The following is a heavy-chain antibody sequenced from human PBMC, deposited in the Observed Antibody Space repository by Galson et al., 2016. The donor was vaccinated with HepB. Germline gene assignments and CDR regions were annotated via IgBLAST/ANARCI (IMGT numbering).Heavy chain of an antibody. J-gene: IGHJ4*02. Sequence: ETLFLTCSVSGVSVSSASYYWTWIRQSPGKGLEWVGLVWQNGRTNYNPSLRSRLTISIDRSMNQFSLELNSVTAADTAVYYCARYAGVGTTPGRFGFWGQGTLVTVSS. CDR2: VWQNGRT. CDR3: ARYAGVGTTPGRFGF. V-gene: IGHV4-61*01. D-gene: IGHD1/OR15-1a*01. CDR1: GVSVSSASYY.